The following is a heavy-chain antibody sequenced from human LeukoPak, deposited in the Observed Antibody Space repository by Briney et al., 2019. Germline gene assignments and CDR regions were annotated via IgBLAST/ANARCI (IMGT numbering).Heavy chain of an antibody. CDR1: GFTFSSDA. V-gene: IGHV3-30*18. D-gene: IGHD6-13*01. Sequence: PGTSLRLSCAASGFTFSSDAMHWVRQAPGKGLEWVAIILSDGRNKYYADSVKGRFTISGDNSKNTLYLQMNSLRAEDTALYYCAKDRRNSWTTDYWGQGTLVTVSS. J-gene: IGHJ4*02. CDR3: AKDRRNSWTTDY. CDR2: ILSDGRNK.